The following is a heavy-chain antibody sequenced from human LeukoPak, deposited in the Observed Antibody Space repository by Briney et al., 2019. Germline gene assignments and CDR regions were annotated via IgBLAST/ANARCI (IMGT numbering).Heavy chain of an antibody. V-gene: IGHV4-4*07. D-gene: IGHD2-21*02. Sequence: PSETLSLTCTVSGGSISSYYWTWIRQPAGKGLEWIGRTHTSGTTNHNPSLKSRVTMSVDTSNNHFSLKLSSVTAADTAVYYCARETEVPAGRSWDFCGQGNLVTVSS. CDR1: GGSISSYY. CDR2: THTSGTT. J-gene: IGHJ4*02. CDR3: ARETEVPAGRSWDF.